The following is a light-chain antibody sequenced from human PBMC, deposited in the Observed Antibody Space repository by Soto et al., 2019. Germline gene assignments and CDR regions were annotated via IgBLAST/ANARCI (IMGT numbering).Light chain of an antibody. V-gene: IGLV2-14*01. CDR2: DVT. CDR1: SSDVGGYNF. J-gene: IGLJ2*01. CDR3: SSYTSSSTLI. Sequence: QSALTQPASVSGSPGQSITISCTRTSSDVGGYNFVSWYQQHPGKAPQLMIYDVTNRPSGVSNPFSGSKSGRTASLTISGLQAEDEADYYCSSYTSSSTLIFGGGTKLTVL.